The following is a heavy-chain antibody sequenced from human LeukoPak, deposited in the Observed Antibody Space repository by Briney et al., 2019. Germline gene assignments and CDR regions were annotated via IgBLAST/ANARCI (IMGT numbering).Heavy chain of an antibody. J-gene: IGHJ6*03. CDR3: ARAAVEWELLTPHYYYYMDV. Sequence: ASVKVSCKASGYTFADYYMHWVRQAPGQGLEWMGWINPNSGGTNSAQKFQGRVTMTSDTSLSTAYMELSRLRSDDTAVYYCARAAVEWELLTPHYYYYMDVWGKGTTVTVSS. D-gene: IGHD1-26*01. CDR2: INPNSGGT. CDR1: GYTFADYY. V-gene: IGHV1-2*02.